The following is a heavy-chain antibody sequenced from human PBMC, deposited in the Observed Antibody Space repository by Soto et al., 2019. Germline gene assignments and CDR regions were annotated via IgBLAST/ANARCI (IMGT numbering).Heavy chain of an antibody. Sequence: ASVKVSCKASGYTFTSYAMHWVRQAPGQRLEWMGWINAGNGNTKYSQKFQGRVTITRDTSASTAYMELSSLRSEDTAVYYCARDQIRLEYYDILTGKNWFDPWGQGTLVTVSS. CDR2: INAGNGNT. CDR1: GYTFTSYA. J-gene: IGHJ5*02. D-gene: IGHD3-9*01. V-gene: IGHV1-3*01. CDR3: ARDQIRLEYYDILTGKNWFDP.